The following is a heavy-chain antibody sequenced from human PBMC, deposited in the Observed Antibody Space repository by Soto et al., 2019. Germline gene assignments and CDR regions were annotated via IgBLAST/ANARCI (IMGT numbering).Heavy chain of an antibody. CDR1: GGSISSYY. D-gene: IGHD1-7*01. CDR2: IYYSGST. Sequence: SETLSLTCTVSGGSISSYYWSWIRQPPGKGLEWIGYIYYSGSTNYNPSLKSRVTISVDTSKNQFSLKLSSVTAADTAVYYCASDRNYGPKRRPFDIWGQGTMVTVSS. CDR3: ASDRNYGPKRRPFDI. V-gene: IGHV4-59*01. J-gene: IGHJ3*02.